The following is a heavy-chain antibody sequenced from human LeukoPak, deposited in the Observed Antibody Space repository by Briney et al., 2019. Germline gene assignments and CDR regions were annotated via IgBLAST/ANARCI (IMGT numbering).Heavy chain of an antibody. CDR3: ARADSSGYLDAFDI. J-gene: IGHJ3*02. D-gene: IGHD3-22*01. CDR1: GGSISSGGYY. Sequence: SETLSLTCTVSGGSISSGGYYWSWIRQHPGKGLEWTGYIYYGGSTYYNPSLKSRVTISVDTSKNQFSLKLSSVTAADTAVYYCARADSSGYLDAFDIWGQGTMVTVSS. V-gene: IGHV4-31*03. CDR2: IYYGGST.